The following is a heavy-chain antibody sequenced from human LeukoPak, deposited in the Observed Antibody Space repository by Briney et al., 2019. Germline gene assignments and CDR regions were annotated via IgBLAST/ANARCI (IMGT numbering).Heavy chain of an antibody. CDR3: ARRTGYSYGYFDP. CDR2: IYPGDSDA. D-gene: IGHD5-18*01. Sequence: GESLNISCKGSGYNFPDYWIGWVRQMPGKGLEWMGIIYPGDSDARYSPSFQGQVSISADKSISTAYLQWSGLKASDTAMYYCARRTGYSYGYFDPWGQGTLVTVSS. V-gene: IGHV5-51*01. CDR1: GYNFPDYW. J-gene: IGHJ5*02.